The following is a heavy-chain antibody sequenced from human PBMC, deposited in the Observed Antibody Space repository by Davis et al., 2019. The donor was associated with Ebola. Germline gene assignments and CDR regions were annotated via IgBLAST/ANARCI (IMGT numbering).Heavy chain of an antibody. Sequence: MPSETLSLTCTVSGAAITSYYWSWIRQPPGKGLEYIGYVHYSGSSNYNPNLKSRVTMSTDTSKMQFSLKLSSVTAADTAVYYCARATGDLYYYGMDVWGKGTTVTVSS. J-gene: IGHJ6*04. V-gene: IGHV4-59*01. D-gene: IGHD7-27*01. CDR1: GAAITSYY. CDR3: ARATGDLYYYGMDV. CDR2: VHYSGSS.